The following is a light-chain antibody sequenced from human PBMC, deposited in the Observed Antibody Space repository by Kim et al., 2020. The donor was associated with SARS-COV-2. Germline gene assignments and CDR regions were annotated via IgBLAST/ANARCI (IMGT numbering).Light chain of an antibody. Sequence: DIQMTQSPSSLSASIGDRVTITCRASQGINNKLAWFQQKPGKVPKSLIYTASSLQSGVPSKFSGSGSGTDFTLTITSLQPEDSATYYCQQYKSDPYTFGGGTKVEIK. CDR3: QQYKSDPYT. V-gene: IGKV1-16*02. CDR2: TAS. CDR1: QGINNK. J-gene: IGKJ4*01.